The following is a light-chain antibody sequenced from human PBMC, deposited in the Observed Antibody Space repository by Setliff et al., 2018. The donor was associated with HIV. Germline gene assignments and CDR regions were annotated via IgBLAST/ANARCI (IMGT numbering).Light chain of an antibody. J-gene: IGLJ1*01. Sequence: QSALAQPASVSGSPGQSITISCTGISSDVGGYYSVSWYQQHPGKAPKLMIYDVINRPSGVSNRFSGSRSGNTASLTISGLQVEDEADYYCSSYTTSSTLYVFGPGTKFTVL. CDR1: SSDVGGYYS. CDR2: DVI. V-gene: IGLV2-14*03. CDR3: SSYTTSSTLYV.